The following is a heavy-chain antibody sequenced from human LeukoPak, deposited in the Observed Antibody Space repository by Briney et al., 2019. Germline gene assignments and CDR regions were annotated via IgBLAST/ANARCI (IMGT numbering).Heavy chain of an antibody. Sequence: GRSLRLSCPASGFTFTSYGMHWVRQAPGKGLEWVAFISKDGSNKNYANSVKGRFTISRHNSKNTLYLQMNSLRAEDTAGYYCAKAQLITAAACEYFQHWGQGTLVTVSA. J-gene: IGHJ1*01. V-gene: IGHV3-30*18. CDR2: ISKDGSNK. CDR1: GFTFTSYG. D-gene: IGHD6-13*01. CDR3: AKAQLITAAACEYFQH.